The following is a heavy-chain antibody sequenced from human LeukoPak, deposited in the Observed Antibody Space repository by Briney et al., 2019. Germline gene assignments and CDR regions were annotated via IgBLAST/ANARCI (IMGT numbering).Heavy chain of an antibody. V-gene: IGHV4-34*01. CDR1: GGSFSGYY. D-gene: IGHD2-15*01. J-gene: IGHJ4*02. CDR2: INHSGST. Sequence: SETLSLTCAVYGGSFSGYYWSWIRQPPGKGLEWIGEINHSGSTNYNPSLKSRVTISVDTSKNQFSLKLSSVTAADTAVYYCASGRYCSGGSCYSPPAYWGQGTLVTVSS. CDR3: ASGRYCSGGSCYSPPAY.